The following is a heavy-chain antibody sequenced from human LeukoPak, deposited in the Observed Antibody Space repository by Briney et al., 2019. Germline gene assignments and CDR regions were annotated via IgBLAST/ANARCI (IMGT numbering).Heavy chain of an antibody. Sequence: GESLRLSCAASGFTFSSYWMHWVRQAPGKGLVWVSRINTDGSSTSYADSVKGRFTISRDNAKNTLYLQMNSLRAEDTAVYYCAREPQYSLAAFDYWGQGTLVTVSS. CDR3: AREPQYSLAAFDY. D-gene: IGHD6-6*01. CDR2: INTDGSST. V-gene: IGHV3-74*01. J-gene: IGHJ4*02. CDR1: GFTFSSYW.